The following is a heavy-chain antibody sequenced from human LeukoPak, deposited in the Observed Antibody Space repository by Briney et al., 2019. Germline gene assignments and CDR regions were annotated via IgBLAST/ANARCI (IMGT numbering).Heavy chain of an antibody. CDR3: ARRNYSNHFFDY. V-gene: IGHV3-11*01. D-gene: IGHD4-11*01. J-gene: IGHJ4*02. Sequence: GGSLRLSCATSGFTFSNYYMGWIRQAPGKGLEWISDISGSGDSEFYADSVKGRFTISRDNAKNSLHLQVSSLRAEDTAFYYCARRNYSNHFFDYWGQGTLVTVSS. CDR2: ISGSGDSE. CDR1: GFTFSNYY.